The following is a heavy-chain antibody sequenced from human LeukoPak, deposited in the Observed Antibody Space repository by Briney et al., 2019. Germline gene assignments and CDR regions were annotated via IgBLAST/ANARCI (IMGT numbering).Heavy chain of an antibody. V-gene: IGHV4-34*01. CDR2: INHSGST. J-gene: IGHJ4*02. D-gene: IGHD1-26*01. CDR1: GGSFSGYY. Sequence: KPLETLSLTCAVYGGSFSGYYWSWIRQPPGKGLEWIGEINHSGSTNYNPSPKSRVTISVDTSKNQFSLKLSSVTAADTAVYYCARQGLSGSYYFDYWGQGTLVTVSS. CDR3: ARQGLSGSYYFDY.